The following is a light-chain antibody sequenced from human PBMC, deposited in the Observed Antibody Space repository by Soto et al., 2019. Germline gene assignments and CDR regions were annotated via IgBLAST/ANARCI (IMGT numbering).Light chain of an antibody. CDR3: QQYYHSPRT. V-gene: IGKV3-20*01. J-gene: IGKJ1*01. Sequence: EIVLTQSPGTLSLSPGERATISCRASQRVSSRYFAWFQQRPGQVPRLLIFGSSSRAPGIHDRFSGSGSGTDFTLTISSLESEDFGVYYCQQYYHSPRTFGQGSNVEIK. CDR2: GSS. CDR1: QRVSSRY.